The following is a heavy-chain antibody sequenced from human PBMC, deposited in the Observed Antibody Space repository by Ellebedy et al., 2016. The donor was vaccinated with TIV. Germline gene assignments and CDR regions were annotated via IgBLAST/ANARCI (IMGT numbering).Heavy chain of an antibody. V-gene: IGHV4-59*01. D-gene: IGHD3-10*01. CDR2: IYFSGSA. Sequence: SETLSLTCTVSGGSINKYCWSWVRQSPGKGLEWVGHIYFSGSADYNPSLKSRVTISVDTSKSYFSLKLNSTTAADTAVYYCARDCSYYGSGSCFWGQGTMVTVSS. CDR1: GGSINKYC. CDR3: ARDCSYYGSGSCF. J-gene: IGHJ3*01.